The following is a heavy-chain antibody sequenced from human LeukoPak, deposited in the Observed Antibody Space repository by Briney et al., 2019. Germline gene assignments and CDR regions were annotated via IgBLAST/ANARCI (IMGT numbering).Heavy chain of an antibody. CDR3: XRXGDXVVVPAAMTIDY. CDR1: GGSISSSSYY. D-gene: IGHD2-2*01. V-gene: IGHV4-39*01. CDR2: IYYSGST. Sequence: SETLSLTCTVSGGSISSSSYYWGWLRQPPGKGLEWNGSIYYSGSTYYNPSLKSLVTISVNTSKNQFSLKLSSVTAADTAVYYCXRXGDXVVVPAAMTIDYWGQGTLVTVSS. J-gene: IGHJ4*02.